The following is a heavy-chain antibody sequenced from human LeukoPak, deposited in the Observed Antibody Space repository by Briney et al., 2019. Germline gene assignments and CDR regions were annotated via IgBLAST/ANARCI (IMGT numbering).Heavy chain of an antibody. CDR3: AKGPDSGYSSGFCDC. CDR1: GFTFSSYA. D-gene: IGHD6-25*01. V-gene: IGHV3-23*01. CDR2: VSGSGHTT. Sequence: PGGSLRLSCAASGFTFSSYALSWVRQAPGKGLEWVSTVSGSGHTTYYADSVKGRFTISRDNSKITLYLQMSSLRAEDTAIYYCAKGPDSGYSSGFCDCWGQGTLVTVSS. J-gene: IGHJ4*02.